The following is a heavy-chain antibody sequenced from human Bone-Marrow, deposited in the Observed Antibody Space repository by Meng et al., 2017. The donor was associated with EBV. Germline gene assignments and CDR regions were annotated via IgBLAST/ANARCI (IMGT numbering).Heavy chain of an antibody. CDR3: ARSPGSSGWNYYFDY. CDR1: GGSFSGYY. Sequence: QVQLQQWGAGLLKPSETLSLTCAVYGGSFSGYYWSWIRQPPGKGLEWIGEINHSGSTNYNPSLKSRVTISVDRSKNQFSLKLSSVTAADTAVYYCARSPGSSGWNYYFDYWGQGTLVTVDS. V-gene: IGHV4-34*01. CDR2: INHSGST. D-gene: IGHD6-19*01. J-gene: IGHJ4*02.